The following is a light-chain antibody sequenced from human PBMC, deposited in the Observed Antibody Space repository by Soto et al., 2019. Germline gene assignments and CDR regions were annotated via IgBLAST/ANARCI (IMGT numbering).Light chain of an antibody. J-gene: IGKJ1*01. Sequence: DIQMTQTPPSLSASVGDRVTITCRASQSISNYLNWYQQKPGKAPKVLIYAASNLQSGVPSRFSGSGSGTDFTLTISSLQREDFATYYCQHSYSSPWTFGQGTKVDIK. CDR2: AAS. CDR1: QSISNY. V-gene: IGKV1-39*01. CDR3: QHSYSSPWT.